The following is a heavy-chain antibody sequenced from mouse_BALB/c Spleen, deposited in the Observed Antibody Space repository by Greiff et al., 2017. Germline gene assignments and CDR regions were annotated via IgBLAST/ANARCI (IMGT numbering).Heavy chain of an antibody. V-gene: IGHV1-69*02. CDR3: TRGGFRDGSSSWYFDV. D-gene: IGHD1-1*01. CDR1: GYTFTSYW. Sequence: QVQLQQPGAELVRPGASVKLSCKASGYTFTSYWINWVKQRPGQGLEWIGNIYPSDSYTNYNQKFKDKATLTVDKSSSTAYMQLSSPTSEDSAVYYCTRGGFRDGSSSWYFDVWGAGTTVTVSS. CDR2: IYPSDSYT. J-gene: IGHJ1*01.